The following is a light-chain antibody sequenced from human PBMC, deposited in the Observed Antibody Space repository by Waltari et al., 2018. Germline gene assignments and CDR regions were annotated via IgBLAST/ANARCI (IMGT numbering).Light chain of an antibody. V-gene: IGLV2-23*02. CDR1: SSDVGGYDY. Sequence: QSALTQPAXVSGSPGQSITISCTGTSSDVGGYDYNSWYQHHPGKAPTLMIYDVTKRPSGVSNRXSXSKSGNTASLTISGLQAEDEADYYCCSYAGGIIYXVFGTGTKVTVL. CDR3: CSYAGGIIYXV. J-gene: IGLJ1*01. CDR2: DVT.